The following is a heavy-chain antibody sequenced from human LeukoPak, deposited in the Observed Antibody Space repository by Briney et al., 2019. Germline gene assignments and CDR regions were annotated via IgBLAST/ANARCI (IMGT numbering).Heavy chain of an antibody. Sequence: SETLSLTCAVYAGSFSGYYWSCIRQPPGKGLEWIGEINHSGRTNYNPALKSRVTISVDTSKKQFSLKLSSVTAADTAVYYCARGPPRGIAAAARPNWFDPWGQGTLVTVSS. D-gene: IGHD6-13*01. J-gene: IGHJ5*02. CDR3: ARGPPRGIAAAARPNWFDP. CDR2: INHSGRT. V-gene: IGHV4-34*01. CDR1: AGSFSGYY.